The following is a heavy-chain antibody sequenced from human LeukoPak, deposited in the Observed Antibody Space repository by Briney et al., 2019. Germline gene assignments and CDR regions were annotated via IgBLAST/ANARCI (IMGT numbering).Heavy chain of an antibody. Sequence: ASVNVSFKASGYTFTSYGISWVRQAPGQGGEWMGWISAYNGNTIYAQKLQGRVTMTTDTSTSTAYMELRSLRSDDTAMYYCARDRMDTGTYFDYWGQGTLVTVSS. D-gene: IGHD5-18*01. V-gene: IGHV1-18*01. CDR1: GYTFTSYG. J-gene: IGHJ4*02. CDR3: ARDRMDTGTYFDY. CDR2: ISAYNGNT.